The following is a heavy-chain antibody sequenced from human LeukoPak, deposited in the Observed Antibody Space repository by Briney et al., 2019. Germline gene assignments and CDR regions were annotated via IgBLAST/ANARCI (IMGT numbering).Heavy chain of an antibody. V-gene: IGHV3-48*04. CDR2: ISSSSSTI. D-gene: IGHD4-23*01. J-gene: IGHJ1*01. CDR1: GFTFSSYS. CDR3: ARGEAVVTPGPVLKGRAPEYFQH. Sequence: GGSLRLSCAASGFTFSSYSMNWVRQAPGKGLEWVSYISSSSSTIYYADSVKGRFTISRDNAKNSLYLQMNSLRAEDTAVYYCARGEAVVTPGPVLKGRAPEYFQHWGQGTLVTVSS.